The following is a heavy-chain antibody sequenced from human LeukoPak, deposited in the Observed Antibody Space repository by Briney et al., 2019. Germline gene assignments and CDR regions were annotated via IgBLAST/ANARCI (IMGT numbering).Heavy chain of an antibody. CDR2: INPNSGGT. J-gene: IGHJ4*02. CDR3: ALDDFWSGYEGDY. CDR1: GYTFTGYY. D-gene: IGHD3-3*01. V-gene: IGHV1-2*02. Sequence: ASVKVSCKASGYTFTGYYMHRVRQAPGQGLEWMGWINPNSGGTNYAQKFQGRVTMTRDTSISTAYMELSRLRSDDTAVYYCALDDFWSGYEGDYWGQGTLVTVSS.